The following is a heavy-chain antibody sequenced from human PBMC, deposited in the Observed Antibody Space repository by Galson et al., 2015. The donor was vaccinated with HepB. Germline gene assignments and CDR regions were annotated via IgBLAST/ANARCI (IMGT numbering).Heavy chain of an antibody. CDR2: ISSSSSYI. V-gene: IGHV3-21*04. CDR1: GFTFSSYS. D-gene: IGHD3-10*01. CDR3: ARDRGVSAFDI. Sequence: SLRLSCAASGFTFSSYSMNWVRQAPGKGLEWVSSISSSSSYIYYADSVKGRFTISRHNSKNTLYLQMNSLRAEDTAVYYCARDRGVSAFDIWGQGTMVTVSS. J-gene: IGHJ3*02.